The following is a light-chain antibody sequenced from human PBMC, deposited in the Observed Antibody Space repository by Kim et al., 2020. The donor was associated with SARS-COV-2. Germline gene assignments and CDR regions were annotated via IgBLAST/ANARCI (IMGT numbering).Light chain of an antibody. V-gene: IGKV4-1*01. CDR2: WAS. J-gene: IGKJ4*01. Sequence: AAINCKSSQSVLVSSRNANCITWYQHNPGQPPTVLFSWASIREARVPDRFSGSGSGTDFTLTISSLQAEDVAVYYCQQYLGPPITFGGGTKVDIK. CDR3: QQYLGPPIT. CDR1: QSVLVSSRNANC.